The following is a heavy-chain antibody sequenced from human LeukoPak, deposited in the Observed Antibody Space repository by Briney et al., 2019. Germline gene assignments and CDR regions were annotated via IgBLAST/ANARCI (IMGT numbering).Heavy chain of an antibody. V-gene: IGHV5-51*01. CDR3: ARLGRYNWNYEGVYFDY. D-gene: IGHD1-7*01. Sequence: GESLKISCKGSGSSFTSYWIGWVRQMPGKGLAWMGIIYPGDSDTRYSPSFQGQVTISADKSISTAYLQWSSLKASDTAMYYCARLGRYNWNYEGVYFDYWGQGTLVTVSS. CDR1: GSSFTSYW. J-gene: IGHJ4*02. CDR2: IYPGDSDT.